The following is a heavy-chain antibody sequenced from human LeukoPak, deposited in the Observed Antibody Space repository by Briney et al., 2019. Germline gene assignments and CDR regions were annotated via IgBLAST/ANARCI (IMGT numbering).Heavy chain of an antibody. Sequence: SETLSLTCTVSGGSISSYYWSWIRQPPGKGLEWIGYIYYSGSTNYNPSLKSRVTISVDTSKNQFSLKLSSVTAADTAVYYCAREGLVGGWFDPWGQGTLVTVS. CDR1: GGSISSYY. V-gene: IGHV4-59*01. CDR3: AREGLVGGWFDP. D-gene: IGHD6-19*01. CDR2: IYYSGST. J-gene: IGHJ5*02.